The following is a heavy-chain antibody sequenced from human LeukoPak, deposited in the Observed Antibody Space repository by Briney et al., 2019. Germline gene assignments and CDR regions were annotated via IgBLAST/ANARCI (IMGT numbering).Heavy chain of an antibody. CDR1: GFTFSRYA. Sequence: PGGSLRLSCAASGFTFSRYAMSWVRQAPGKGLEWVSAISGSGGSTYYADSVNGRFTISRDNSKNTLYLQMNSLRAEDTAVYYCAKVGIAAAGPNYFDYWGQGTLVTVSS. D-gene: IGHD6-13*01. CDR3: AKVGIAAAGPNYFDY. CDR2: ISGSGGST. J-gene: IGHJ4*02. V-gene: IGHV3-23*01.